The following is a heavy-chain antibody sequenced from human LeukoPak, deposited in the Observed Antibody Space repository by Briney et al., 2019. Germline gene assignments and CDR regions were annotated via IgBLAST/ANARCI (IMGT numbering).Heavy chain of an antibody. V-gene: IGHV1-69*13. CDR1: GGTFSSYA. D-gene: IGHD6-13*01. CDR3: AARIEEAGTQPFDY. CDR2: FSHIFGTG. Sequence: ASVKVSSKASGGTFSSYAISWVRQAPGQRLEWMGGFSHIFGTGNYEQTFQGRLRITADESTSTAYMELSSLRSEDTAVYYCAARIEEAGTQPFDYWGQGTLVSLSS. J-gene: IGHJ4*02.